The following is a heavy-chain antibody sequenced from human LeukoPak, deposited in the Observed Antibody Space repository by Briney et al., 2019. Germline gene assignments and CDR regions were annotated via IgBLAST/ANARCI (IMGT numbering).Heavy chain of an antibody. J-gene: IGHJ5*02. CDR3: ARLSESNVVVPAASYNWFDP. D-gene: IGHD2-2*01. Sequence: SETLSLTCTVSGGSLSSYYWSWIRQPPGKGLEWIGYIYYSGSTNYNPSLKSRVTISVDTSKNQFSLKLSSVTAADTAVYYCARLSESNVVVPAASYNWFDPWGQGTLVTVSS. V-gene: IGHV4-59*08. CDR1: GGSLSSYY. CDR2: IYYSGST.